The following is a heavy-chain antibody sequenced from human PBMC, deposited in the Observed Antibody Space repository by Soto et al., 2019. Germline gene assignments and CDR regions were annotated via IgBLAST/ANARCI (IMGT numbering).Heavy chain of an antibody. Sequence: EVQLVESGGGLVQPGGSLRLSCRASGFTFSRYWMHWVRQAPGKGLVWVSHINSDGGSTTYADSVKGRFTISRDNAKNRLYLQMIGLGAEDTAVYCCGRVREGHTIFGVVIHYGMDIWGQGTTVTVSS. D-gene: IGHD3-3*01. CDR2: INSDGGST. V-gene: IGHV3-74*01. CDR3: GRVREGHTIFGVVIHYGMDI. J-gene: IGHJ6*02. CDR1: GFTFSRYW.